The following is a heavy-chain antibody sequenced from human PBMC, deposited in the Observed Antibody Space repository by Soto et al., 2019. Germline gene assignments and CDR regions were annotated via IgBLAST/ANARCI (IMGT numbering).Heavy chain of an antibody. V-gene: IGHV4-34*01. D-gene: IGHD6-13*01. CDR3: ARDRAAGKAFDY. J-gene: IGHJ4*02. CDR2: INHSGST. Sequence: SETLSLTCAVYGGSFSGYYWSWIRQPPGKGLEWIGEINHSGSTNYNPSLKSRVTISVDTSKNQFSLKLSSVTAADTAVYYCARDRAAGKAFDYWGQGTLVTVSS. CDR1: GGSFSGYY.